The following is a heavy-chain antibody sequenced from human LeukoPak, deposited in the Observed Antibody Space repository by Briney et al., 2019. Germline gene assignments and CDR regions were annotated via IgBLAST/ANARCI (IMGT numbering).Heavy chain of an antibody. D-gene: IGHD5-18*01. CDR1: GYTFTSYG. Sequence: ASVKVSCKASGYTFTSYGISWVRQAPGQGLEWMGWMNPNSGNTGYAQKFQGRVTMTRNTSISTAYMELSSLRSEDTAVYYCARARGMDTAWDYFDYWGQGTLVTVSS. CDR3: ARARGMDTAWDYFDY. CDR2: MNPNSGNT. V-gene: IGHV1-8*02. J-gene: IGHJ4*02.